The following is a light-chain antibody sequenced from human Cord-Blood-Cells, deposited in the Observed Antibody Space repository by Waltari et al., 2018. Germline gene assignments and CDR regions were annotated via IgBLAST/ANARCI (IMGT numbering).Light chain of an antibody. CDR2: GAS. Sequence: EIVMTQSPATLSVPPGDRATLSCRASQSVSSILAWSQRKPGQAPRPLIYGASTRATDIPARFSVSGSGTEFTLTISSLQSEDFAVYYCQQYNNWPPFLYTFGQGTKLEIK. CDR1: QSVSSI. J-gene: IGKJ2*01. CDR3: QQYNNWPPFLYT. V-gene: IGKV3-15*01.